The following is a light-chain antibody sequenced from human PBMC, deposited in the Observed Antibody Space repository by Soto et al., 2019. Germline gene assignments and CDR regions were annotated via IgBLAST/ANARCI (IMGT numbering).Light chain of an antibody. V-gene: IGLV1-40*01. J-gene: IGLJ2*01. Sequence: QSVLTQPPSVSGAPGQRVTISCTGGSSNIGAGSDVHWYHQLPGTAPKLLIYGNTNRPSGVPDRFSASKSGTSASLAITGLQADDEADYYCQSFDSRLSGVVFGGGTKLTVL. CDR3: QSFDSRLSGVV. CDR1: SSNIGAGSD. CDR2: GNT.